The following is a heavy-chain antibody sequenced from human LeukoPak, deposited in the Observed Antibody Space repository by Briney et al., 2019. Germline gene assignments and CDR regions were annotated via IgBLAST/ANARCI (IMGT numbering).Heavy chain of an antibody. CDR3: ARDQQLSYYYYYMDV. V-gene: IGHV1-69*13. CDR1: GGTFSSYA. D-gene: IGHD4-11*01. CDR2: IIPIFGTA. J-gene: IGHJ6*03. Sequence: ASVKVSCKASGGTFSSYAISWVRQAPGQGLEWMGGIIPIFGTANYAQKFQGRVTITADESMSTAYMELSSLRSEDTAVYYCARDQQLSYYYYYMDVWGKGTTVTVSS.